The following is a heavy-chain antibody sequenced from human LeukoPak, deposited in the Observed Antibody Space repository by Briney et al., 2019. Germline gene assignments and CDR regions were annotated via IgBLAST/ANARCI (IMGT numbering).Heavy chain of an antibody. D-gene: IGHD1-1*01. J-gene: IGHJ6*03. V-gene: IGHV3-11*04. CDR2: ISNSGSTI. CDR1: GFTFSDYY. CDR3: AREGIGRYYYYYYMDV. Sequence: PGGSLRLSCAASGFTFSDYYMSWIRQAPGKGPEWVSYISNSGSTIYYADSVKGRFTISRDNAKNSLYLQMNSLRAEDTAVYYCAREGIGRYYYYYYMDVWGKGTTVTISS.